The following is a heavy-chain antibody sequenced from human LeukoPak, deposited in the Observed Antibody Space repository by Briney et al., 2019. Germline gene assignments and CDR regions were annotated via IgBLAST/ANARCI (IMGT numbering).Heavy chain of an antibody. CDR2: IYYSGST. Sequence: PSETLSLTCTVSGGSISSYYWSWIRQPPGKGLEWIGYIYYSGSTNYNPSLKSRVTISVDKSKNQFSLKLSSVTAADTAVYYCARDPPTHYYDSGDYWGQGTLVTVSS. J-gene: IGHJ4*02. CDR3: ARDPPTHYYDSGDY. V-gene: IGHV4-59*12. D-gene: IGHD3-22*01. CDR1: GGSISSYY.